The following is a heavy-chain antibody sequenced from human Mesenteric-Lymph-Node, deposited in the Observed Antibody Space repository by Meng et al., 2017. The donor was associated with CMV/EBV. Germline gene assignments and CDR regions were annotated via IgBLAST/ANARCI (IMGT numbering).Heavy chain of an antibody. V-gene: IGHV4-34*01. J-gene: IGHJ4*02. D-gene: IGHD2-15*01. CDR1: CSGYY. CDR2: INHSGST. Sequence: CSGYYWRWLRPPPGKGLEWIGEINHSGSTNYSPSLKSRVTISVDTSKNQFSLKLSSVTAADTAVYYCARVSRYCSGGSCYGLYYFDYWGQGTLVTVSS. CDR3: ARVSRYCSGGSCYGLYYFDY.